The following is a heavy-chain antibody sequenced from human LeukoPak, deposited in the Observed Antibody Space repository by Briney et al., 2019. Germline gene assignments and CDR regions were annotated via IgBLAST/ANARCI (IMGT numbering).Heavy chain of an antibody. CDR1: GYTFTGYY. Sequence: ASVKVSCKASGYTFTGYYMHWVRQATGQGLEWMGWMNPNSGNTGYAQKFQGRVTMTRNTSISTAYMELSSLRSEDTAVYYCARVVGATIRFDPWGQGTLVTVSS. D-gene: IGHD1-26*01. V-gene: IGHV1-8*02. CDR3: ARVVGATIRFDP. J-gene: IGHJ5*02. CDR2: MNPNSGNT.